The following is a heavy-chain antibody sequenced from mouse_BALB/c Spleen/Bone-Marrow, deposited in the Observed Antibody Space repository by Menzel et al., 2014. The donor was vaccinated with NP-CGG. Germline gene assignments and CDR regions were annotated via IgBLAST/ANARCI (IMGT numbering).Heavy chain of an antibody. J-gene: IGHJ2*01. D-gene: IGHD1-2*01. CDR3: TPRLRY. V-gene: IGHV1S5*01. Sequence: QVQLQQPGAELVRPGASLKLSCRASGYTFTSYWMHWVKQRPGQGLEWIGNIYPGSGSTNYDEKFKSKATLTVDTSSSTAYMQLSSLTSEDSAVYYCTPRLRYWGQGTTLTVSS. CDR2: IYPGSGST. CDR1: GYTFTSYW.